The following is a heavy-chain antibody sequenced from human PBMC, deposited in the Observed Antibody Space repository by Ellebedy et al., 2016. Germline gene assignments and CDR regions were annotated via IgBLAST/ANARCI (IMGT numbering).Heavy chain of an antibody. CDR1: GYTLTELS. V-gene: IGHV1-24*01. CDR2: FDPEDGET. CDR3: ATGGDYYGSGSIIDY. J-gene: IGHJ4*02. D-gene: IGHD3-10*01. Sequence: ASVKVSCKVSGYTLTELSMHWVRQAPGKGLEWMGGFDPEDGETIYAQKFQGRVTMTEDTSTDTAYMELSSLRSEDTAVYYCATGGDYYGSGSIIDYWGQGTLVTVSS.